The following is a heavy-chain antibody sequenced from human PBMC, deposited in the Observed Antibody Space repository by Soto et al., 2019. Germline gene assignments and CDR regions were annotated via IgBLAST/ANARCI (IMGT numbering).Heavy chain of an antibody. J-gene: IGHJ4*02. Sequence: QVQLVQSGAEVKKPGASVKVSCKASGYTFTSYGISWVRQAPGQGLEWMGWISAYNGNTNYAQKLQGRVTMTTDTSTSTAYMELRSLRSDDTAVYYCAREIMGEDYDILTGTLDYWGQGTLVTVSS. CDR3: AREIMGEDYDILTGTLDY. D-gene: IGHD3-9*01. CDR1: GYTFTSYG. V-gene: IGHV1-18*01. CDR2: ISAYNGNT.